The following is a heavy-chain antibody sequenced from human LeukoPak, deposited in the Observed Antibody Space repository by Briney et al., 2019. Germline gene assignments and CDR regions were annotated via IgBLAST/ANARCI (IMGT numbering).Heavy chain of an antibody. V-gene: IGHV3-74*01. D-gene: IGHD6-13*01. CDR2: INSNWSST. CDR1: GFTFSSYW. J-gene: IGHJ6*02. CDR3: ARGQQLGAYGMDV. Sequence: PGGSLRLSCAASGFTFSSYWMHWVRQAPGKGLVWVSRINSNWSSTSYADSVKGRFTISRDNAKNTLYLQMNSLRAEDTAVYYSARGQQLGAYGMDVWGQGTTVTVSS.